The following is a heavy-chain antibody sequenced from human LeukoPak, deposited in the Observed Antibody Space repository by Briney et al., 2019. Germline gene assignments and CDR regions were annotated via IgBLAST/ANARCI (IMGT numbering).Heavy chain of an antibody. Sequence: GGSLRLSCAASGFTFSSYWMTWVRQAPGKGLEWVANIKEDGSEKNYVDSVKGRFTVSRDNAKNSLYLQMSSLRAEDTAVYYCARGAGYNYPYYFDYWGQGTLVTVSS. CDR3: ARGAGYNYPYYFDY. J-gene: IGHJ4*02. D-gene: IGHD5-24*01. CDR1: GFTFSSYW. V-gene: IGHV3-7*03. CDR2: IKEDGSEK.